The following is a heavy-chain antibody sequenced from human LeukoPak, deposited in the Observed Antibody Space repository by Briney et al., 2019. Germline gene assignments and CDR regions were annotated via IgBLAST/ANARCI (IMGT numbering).Heavy chain of an antibody. CDR1: GFTFSSYD. CDR3: ARAWMGAFDI. CDR2: IGTAGDT. D-gene: IGHD1-1*01. Sequence: PGRSLRLSCLASGFTFSSYDMHWVRQATGKGLEWVSAIGTAGDTYYPGSVKGRFTISRENAKNSLYLQMNSLRAGDTAVYYCARAWMGAFDIWGQGTMVTVSS. V-gene: IGHV3-13*01. J-gene: IGHJ3*02.